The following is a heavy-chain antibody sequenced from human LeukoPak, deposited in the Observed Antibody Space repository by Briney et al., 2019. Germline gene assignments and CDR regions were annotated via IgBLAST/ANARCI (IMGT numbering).Heavy chain of an antibody. CDR2: ISAYNGNT. CDR1: GYTFTSYG. J-gene: IGHJ4*02. V-gene: IGHV1-18*01. CDR3: ARDSGIAVAGTPDY. Sequence: ASVKVSCKASGYTFTSYGISWVRQAPGQGLEWMGWISAYNGNTNYAQKLQGRVTMTTDTSTSTAYMELRSLRSDDTAVYYCARDSGIAVAGTPDYWGQGTLVTASS. D-gene: IGHD6-19*01.